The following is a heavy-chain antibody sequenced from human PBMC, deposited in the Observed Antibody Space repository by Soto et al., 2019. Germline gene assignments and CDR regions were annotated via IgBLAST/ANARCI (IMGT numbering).Heavy chain of an antibody. J-gene: IGHJ4*02. CDR1: GGSISSGNYY. D-gene: IGHD6-19*01. CDR2: IYHSGST. V-gene: IGHV4-31*03. CDR3: VRFSGWYSDY. Sequence: QVQLQESGPGLVKPSQTLSLTCTVSGGSISSGNYYWSWIRQHPGKGLEWIGYIYHSGSTSYNPSLKSRVTISVDTSKNQFSLKLSSVTAADTAVYYCVRFSGWYSDYWGQGTLVTVSS.